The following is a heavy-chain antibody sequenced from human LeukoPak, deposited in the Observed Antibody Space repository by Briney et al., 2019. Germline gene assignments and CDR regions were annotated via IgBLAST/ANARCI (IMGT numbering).Heavy chain of an antibody. V-gene: IGHV3-23*01. CDR3: AKNYGTSRPFYDY. CDR1: GFSITDRR. J-gene: IGHJ4*02. CDR2: ISGDAIYT. D-gene: IGHD4-17*01. Sequence: GGSLRLSCAGAGFSITDRRMDWVRQAPGKGLQWVSAISGDAIYTYYLDSVKGRFTTSRDNSKNTLFLQMNSLRADDTAVYYCAKNYGTSRPFYDYWGQGIVVTVAS.